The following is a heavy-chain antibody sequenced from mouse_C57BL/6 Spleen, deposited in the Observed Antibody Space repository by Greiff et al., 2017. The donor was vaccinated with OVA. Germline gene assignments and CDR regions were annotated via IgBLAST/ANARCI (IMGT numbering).Heavy chain of an antibody. Sequence: EVKLVESGGGLVKPGGSLKLSCAASGFTFSDYGMHWVRQAPEKGLEWVAYISSGSSTIYYADTVKGRFTISRDNAKNTLFLQMTSLRSEDTAMYYCANYYGSSLYWYFGVWGTGTTVTVSS. J-gene: IGHJ1*03. CDR1: GFTFSDYG. V-gene: IGHV5-17*01. D-gene: IGHD1-1*01. CDR2: ISSGSSTI. CDR3: ANYYGSSLYWYFGV.